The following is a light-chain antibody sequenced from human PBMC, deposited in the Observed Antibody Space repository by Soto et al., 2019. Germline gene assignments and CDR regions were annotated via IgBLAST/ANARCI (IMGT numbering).Light chain of an antibody. J-gene: IGKJ4*01. CDR2: AAS. Sequence: DIQMTQSPSSLSASVGDRVTITCQASQDISSYLNWYQQKPGKAPKLLIYAASTLQTGVPSRFSGSGSGTDFTLTISSLQPADFAAYYCQQTYSTPLTFGGGTKVDIK. CDR3: QQTYSTPLT. CDR1: QDISSY. V-gene: IGKV1-39*01.